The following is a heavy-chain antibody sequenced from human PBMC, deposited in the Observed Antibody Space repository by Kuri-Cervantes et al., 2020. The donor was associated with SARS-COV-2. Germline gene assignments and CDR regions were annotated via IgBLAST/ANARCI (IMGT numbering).Heavy chain of an antibody. CDR1: GFTFSSYA. Sequence: GGSLRLSCAASGFTFSSYAMSWVRQAPGKGLEWVSAISGSGGSTYYADSVKGRFTISRDNSKNTLYLQMNSLRAEDTAVYYCAKDRWELPANFYYYGMDVWGQGTTVTVSS. CDR2: ISGSGGST. D-gene: IGHD1-26*01. V-gene: IGHV3-23*01. J-gene: IGHJ6*02. CDR3: AKDRWELPANFYYYGMDV.